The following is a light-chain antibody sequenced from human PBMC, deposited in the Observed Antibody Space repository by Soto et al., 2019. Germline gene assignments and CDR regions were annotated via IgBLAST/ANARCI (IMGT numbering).Light chain of an antibody. CDR1: QSVSSK. V-gene: IGKV3-15*01. Sequence: EIVMTQSPATLSVSPGERATLSCRASQSVSSKLAWYQQKPGQGPRLLIYGASTMATGIPARFSGSGSGTEFTLTISSLQSEDFEVYYCQHYSTWLWTFGQGTKVEIK. CDR2: GAS. J-gene: IGKJ1*01. CDR3: QHYSTWLWT.